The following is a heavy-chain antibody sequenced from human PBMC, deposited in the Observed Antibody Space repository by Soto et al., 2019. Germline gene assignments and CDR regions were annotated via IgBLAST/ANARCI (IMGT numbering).Heavy chain of an antibody. Sequence: ASVKVSCKASGGTFSSYAISWVRQAPGQGLEWMGGIIPIFGTANYAQKFQGRVTITADESTSTAYMELSSLRSEDTAVYYCARGCTNGVCPFDYWGQGTLVTVSS. D-gene: IGHD2-8*01. V-gene: IGHV1-69*13. CDR3: ARGCTNGVCPFDY. J-gene: IGHJ4*02. CDR2: IIPIFGTA. CDR1: GGTFSSYA.